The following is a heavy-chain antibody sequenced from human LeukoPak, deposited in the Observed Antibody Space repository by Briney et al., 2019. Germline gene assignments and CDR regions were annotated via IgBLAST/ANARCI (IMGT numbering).Heavy chain of an antibody. CDR2: ISYDGSNK. CDR3: ARVMEQWLVLFVDY. Sequence: GGSLRLSCAASGFTFSSYAMHWVRQAPGKGLEWVAVISYDGSNKYYADSVKGRFTISRDNSKNTLYLQMNSLRAEDTAAYYCARVMEQWLVLFVDYWGQGTLVTVSS. J-gene: IGHJ4*02. CDR1: GFTFSSYA. V-gene: IGHV3-30-3*01. D-gene: IGHD6-19*01.